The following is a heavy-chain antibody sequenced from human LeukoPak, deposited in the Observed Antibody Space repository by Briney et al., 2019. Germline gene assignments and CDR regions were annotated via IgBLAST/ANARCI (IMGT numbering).Heavy chain of an antibody. V-gene: IGHV3-23*01. D-gene: IGHD3-10*01. CDR2: ISESGGGT. CDR1: GITVSNYY. Sequence: PGGSLRLSCVASGITVSNYYMSWVRQAPGKGLEWVSGISESGGGTSYADSVKGRFTISRDNPKNTVYLQMNSLRAEDTAVYSCAKRGIVMGGVFIMRFRKAACYFDFWGQGILVTVSS. J-gene: IGHJ4*03. CDR3: AKRGIVMGGVFIMRFRKAACYFDF.